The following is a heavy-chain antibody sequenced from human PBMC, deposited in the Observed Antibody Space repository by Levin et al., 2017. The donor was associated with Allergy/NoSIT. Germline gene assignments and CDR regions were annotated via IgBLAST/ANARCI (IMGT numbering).Heavy chain of an antibody. CDR2: ISSTGSTI. J-gene: IGHJ4*02. CDR3: ARQLGNFWSRYNYFDY. CDR1: GFTFSSYE. V-gene: IGHV3-48*03. Sequence: GESLKISCAASGFTFSSYEMNWVRRAPGKGLEWVSYISSTGSTIYSADSVKGRFTISRDNAKNSLYLHMNSLRAEDTAVYYCARQLGNFWSRYNYFDYWGQGTLVTVSS. D-gene: IGHD3-3*01.